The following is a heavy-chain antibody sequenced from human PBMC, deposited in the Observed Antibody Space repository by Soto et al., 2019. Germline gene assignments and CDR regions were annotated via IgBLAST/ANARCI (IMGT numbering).Heavy chain of an antibody. V-gene: IGHV1-18*01. J-gene: IGHJ6*03. D-gene: IGHD1-7*01. CDR3: ARDRETGTRRYYYYMDV. CDR2: ISAYNGNT. Sequence: QVQLVQSGAEVKKPGASVKVSCKASGYTFTSYGISWVRQAPGQGLEWMGWISAYNGNTNYAQKLQGRVTMTTDTSTSTGYMELRSLRSDDTAVYYCARDRETGTRRYYYYMDVWGKGTTVTVSS. CDR1: GYTFTSYG.